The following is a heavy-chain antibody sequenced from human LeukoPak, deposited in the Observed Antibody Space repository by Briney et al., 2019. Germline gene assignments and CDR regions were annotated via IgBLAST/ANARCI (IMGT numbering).Heavy chain of an antibody. CDR2: FSTSSGNT. V-gene: IGHV3-23*01. CDR1: GFTFSSYA. CDR3: AKCSGTSCFTFDY. J-gene: IGHJ4*02. D-gene: IGHD2-2*01. Sequence: GGSLRLSCVASGFTFSSYAMSWVRQAPGKGRQWVSTFSTSSGNTYYADSVKGRFTISRDNSKNTLYLQMNSLRAEDTAVYYCAKCSGTSCFTFDYWGQGTLVTVSS.